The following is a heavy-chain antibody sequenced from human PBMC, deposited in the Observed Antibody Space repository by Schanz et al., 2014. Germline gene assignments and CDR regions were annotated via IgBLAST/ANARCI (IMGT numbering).Heavy chain of an antibody. J-gene: IGHJ6*02. D-gene: IGHD6-6*01. CDR1: GYSFNLFG. CDR2: ISAYNGNM. Sequence: QVQLVQSGAEVQKPGASVMLSCKTSGYSFNLFGVSWVRQAPGQGLEWMGWISAYNGNMNYAPKFQGRVTMTTDTSTSTAYMELRSLRSDDTAVYYCARDRGHVEQLVLEWYYAMDVWGQGTTVAVSS. V-gene: IGHV1-18*04. CDR3: ARDRGHVEQLVLEWYYAMDV.